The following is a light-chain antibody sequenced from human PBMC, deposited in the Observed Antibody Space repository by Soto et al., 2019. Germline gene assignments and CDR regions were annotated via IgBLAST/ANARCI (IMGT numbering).Light chain of an antibody. V-gene: IGLV2-23*02. CDR2: EVT. J-gene: IGLJ1*01. CDR1: SSDVGSYNL. CDR3: YSYAGSRTFYV. Sequence: QSALTQPASVSGSPGQSITISCTGTSSDVGSYNLVSWFQQSPGKAPKLMIYEVTKRPSGVSNRFSGSKSGNTASLTISGLQAEDEADYYCYSYAGSRTFYVFGSGTKVTVL.